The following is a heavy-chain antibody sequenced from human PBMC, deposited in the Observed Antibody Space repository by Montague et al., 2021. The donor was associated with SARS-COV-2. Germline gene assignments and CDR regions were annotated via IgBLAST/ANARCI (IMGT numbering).Heavy chain of an antibody. CDR1: GGSISSYY. V-gene: IGHV4-59*01. CDR2: IYCGGST. Sequence: ETLSLTCTVSGGSISSYYWSWIRQPPGKGLEWIGYIYCGGSTNYNPSLKSRVTISVDTSKNQFSLKLSSVTAADTAVYYCAREITMVRGVMSTNWFDPWGQGTLVTVSS. J-gene: IGHJ5*02. D-gene: IGHD3-10*01. CDR3: AREITMVRGVMSTNWFDP.